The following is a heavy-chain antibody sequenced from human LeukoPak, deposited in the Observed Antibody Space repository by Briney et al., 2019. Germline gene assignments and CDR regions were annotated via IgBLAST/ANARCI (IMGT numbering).Heavy chain of an antibody. CDR2: IRSKANSYAT. D-gene: IGHD3-16*02. J-gene: IGHJ4*02. CDR3: TRERPYDYVWGSYRPSILGYFDY. Sequence: GSLRLSCAASGFTFSGSAMHWVRQASGKGLEWVGRIRSKANSYATVYAASVKGRFTISRDDSKNTAYLQMNSLKTEDTAVYYCTRERPYDYVWGSYRPSILGYFDYWGQGTLVTVSS. CDR1: GFTFSGSA. V-gene: IGHV3-73*01.